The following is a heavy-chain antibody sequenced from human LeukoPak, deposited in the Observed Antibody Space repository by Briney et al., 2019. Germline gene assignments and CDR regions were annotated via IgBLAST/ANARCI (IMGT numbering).Heavy chain of an antibody. D-gene: IGHD3-22*01. CDR3: ARSYYYDSSGYRSYYYYGMDV. CDR2: IYYSGST. J-gene: IGHJ6*02. CDR1: DGSISSYY. V-gene: IGHV4-59*08. Sequence: PSETLSLTCTVSDGSISSYYWSWIRQPPGKGLEWIGYIYYSGSTNYNPSLKSRVTISVDTSKNQFSLKLSSVTAADTAVYYCARSYYYDSSGYRSYYYYGMDVWGQGTTVTVSS.